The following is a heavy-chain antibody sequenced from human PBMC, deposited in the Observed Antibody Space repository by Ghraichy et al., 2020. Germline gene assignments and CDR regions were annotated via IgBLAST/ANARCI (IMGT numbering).Heavy chain of an antibody. CDR3: ARDECTGGVCAEYFQH. D-gene: IGHD2-8*02. Sequence: ASVKVSCKASGYTFTGYYMHWVRQATGQGLEWMGRINPNSGGTNYAQKFQGRVTMTRDTSISTAYMELSRLRSDDTAVYYCARDECTGGVCAEYFQHWGQGTMVTVSS. J-gene: IGHJ1*01. V-gene: IGHV1-2*06. CDR1: GYTFTGYY. CDR2: INPNSGGT.